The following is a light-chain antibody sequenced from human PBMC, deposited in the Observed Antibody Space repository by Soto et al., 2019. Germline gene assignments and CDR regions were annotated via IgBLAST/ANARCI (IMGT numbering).Light chain of an antibody. Sequence: QSALTQPASVSGSPGQSITISCTGTSSDVGGYNYFSWYQQYPGKAPKLMIYGVSERPSGVPDRFSGSKSGNTASLTVSGLQAEDEADYYCTSYAGSDNVIFGGGTKLTVL. CDR2: GVS. CDR1: SSDVGGYNY. CDR3: TSYAGSDNVI. J-gene: IGLJ2*01. V-gene: IGLV2-8*01.